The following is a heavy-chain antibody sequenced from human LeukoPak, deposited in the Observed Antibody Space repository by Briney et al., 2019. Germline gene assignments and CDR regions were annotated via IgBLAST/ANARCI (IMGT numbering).Heavy chain of an antibody. D-gene: IGHD6-13*01. CDR1: GGSFSGYY. V-gene: IGHV4-59*01. CDR3: ARVYYSSSYDYWYFDL. Sequence: SETLSPTCAVYGGSFSGYYWSWIRQPPGKGLEWIGYIYYSGSTNYNPSLKSRVTISVDTSKNQFSLKLSSVTAADTAVYYCARVYYSSSYDYWYFDLWGRGTLVTVSS. J-gene: IGHJ2*01. CDR2: IYYSGST.